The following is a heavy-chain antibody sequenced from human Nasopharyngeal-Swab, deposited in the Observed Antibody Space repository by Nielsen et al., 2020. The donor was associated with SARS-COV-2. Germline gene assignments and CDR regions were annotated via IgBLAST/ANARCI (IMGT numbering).Heavy chain of an antibody. V-gene: IGHV3-74*01. CDR3: ARGGYGNYYYYYYYMDV. Sequence: ESRKISCAASGFTFSSYWMHWVRQAPGKGLVWVSRINTDGSSTSYADSVKGRFTISRDNAKNTVYLQMNSLRAEDTAVYYCARGGYGNYYYYYYYMDVWGKGTTVTVSS. J-gene: IGHJ6*03. D-gene: IGHD4-23*01. CDR1: GFTFSSYW. CDR2: INTDGSST.